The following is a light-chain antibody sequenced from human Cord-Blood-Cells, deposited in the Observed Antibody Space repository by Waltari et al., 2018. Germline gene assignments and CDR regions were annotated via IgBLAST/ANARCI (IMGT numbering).Light chain of an antibody. J-gene: IGKJ1*01. Sequence: DIQMTQSPSSLSASVGDRVTITCRASQSISSYLNWYQPKPGKAPNLLIYPASSLQSGVPARVSGSGSGTDSTLTISSLQPEDCATDYCQQSYSTRAWTFGQGTKVEIK. CDR2: PAS. CDR3: QQSYSTRAWT. V-gene: IGKV1-39*01. CDR1: QSISSY.